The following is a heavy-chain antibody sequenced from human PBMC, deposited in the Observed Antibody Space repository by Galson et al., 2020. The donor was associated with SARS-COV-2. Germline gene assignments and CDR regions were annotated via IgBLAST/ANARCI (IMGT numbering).Heavy chain of an antibody. CDR2: INPSGGIT. Sequence: ASVKVSCKASGYTFTSYYIQWVRQAPGQGLEWMGLINPSGGITAYAPKFQGRVTMTRDTSTNTVYMELSNLRSDDTAMYYCARDKSHNDFLYGMDHWGQGTTVTVSS. CDR1: GYTFTSYY. V-gene: IGHV1-46*01. CDR3: ARDKSHNDFLYGMDH. J-gene: IGHJ6*02. D-gene: IGHD3-16*01.